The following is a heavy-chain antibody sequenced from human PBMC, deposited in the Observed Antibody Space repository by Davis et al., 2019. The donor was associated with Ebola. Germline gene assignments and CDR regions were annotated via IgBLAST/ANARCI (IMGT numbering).Heavy chain of an antibody. CDR2: TYYKSKWYN. CDR3: ARGFFRDGFDI. D-gene: IGHD3-3*01. CDR1: GDSVSSAG. Sequence: HSQTLSLTCAISGDSVSSAGWNWIRQSPSRGLEWLGRTYYKSKWYNDYAVSVKSRITINPDTSKNQFSLQLNSVTPEDTAVYYCARGFFRDGFDIWGRGTVITVSS. V-gene: IGHV6-1*01. J-gene: IGHJ3*02.